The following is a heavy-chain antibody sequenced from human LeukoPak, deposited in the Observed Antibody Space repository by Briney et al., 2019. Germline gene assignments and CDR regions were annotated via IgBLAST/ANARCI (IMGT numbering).Heavy chain of an antibody. D-gene: IGHD1-7*01. Sequence: PGGSLRLSCAASGFSVSYNYMSWVRQAPARGLEWVPVIYAGGDTYYADSVKGRFTISRDNSKNTVYLQMHSLRADDTAVYYCARISGTLCFDLWGLGTLVTVSS. CDR1: GFSVSYNY. CDR3: ARISGTLCFDL. V-gene: IGHV3-66*01. J-gene: IGHJ4*02. CDR2: IYAGGDT.